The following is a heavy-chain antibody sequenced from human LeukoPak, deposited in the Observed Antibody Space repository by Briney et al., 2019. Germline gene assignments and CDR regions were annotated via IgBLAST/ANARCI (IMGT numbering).Heavy chain of an antibody. D-gene: IGHD2-21*01. Sequence: GGSLRLSCAASGFTFSSYWMSWVRQAPGKGLEWVANIKPEGSEKYYADSVKGRFTISRDNAKNSLYLQMNSLRAEDTAVYYCARDGEGPFDIWGQGTMVTVSS. CDR2: IKPEGSEK. J-gene: IGHJ3*02. CDR3: ARDGEGPFDI. CDR1: GFTFSSYW. V-gene: IGHV3-7*01.